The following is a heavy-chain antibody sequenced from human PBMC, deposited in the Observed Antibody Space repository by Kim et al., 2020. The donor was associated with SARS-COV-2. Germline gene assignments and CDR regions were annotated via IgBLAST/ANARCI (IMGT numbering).Heavy chain of an antibody. Sequence: RVTISVDTSKNQFSLKLSSVTAADTAVYYCARGGFDIVVVPAAMGGNFDPWGQGTLVTVSS. V-gene: IGHV4-34*01. CDR3: ARGGFDIVVVPAAMGGNFDP. J-gene: IGHJ5*02. D-gene: IGHD2-2*01.